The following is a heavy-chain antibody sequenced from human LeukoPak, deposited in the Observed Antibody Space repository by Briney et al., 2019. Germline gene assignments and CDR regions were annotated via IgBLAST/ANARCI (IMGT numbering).Heavy chain of an antibody. Sequence: ASVKVSCKASGYTFTSYGISWVRQAPGQGLEWMGWISAYNGNTNYAQKLQGRVTITTDTSTSTAYMELRSLRSDDTAVYYCARVPSSGYYYYYYGMDVWGQGTTVTVSS. CDR1: GYTFTSYG. V-gene: IGHV1-18*01. CDR2: ISAYNGNT. J-gene: IGHJ6*02. CDR3: ARVPSSGYYYYYYGMDV. D-gene: IGHD3-22*01.